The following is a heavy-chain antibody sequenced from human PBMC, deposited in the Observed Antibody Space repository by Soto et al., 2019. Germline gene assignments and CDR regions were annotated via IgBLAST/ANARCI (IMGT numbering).Heavy chain of an antibody. V-gene: IGHV3-23*01. Sequence: GGSLRLSCAASGLTFSSYAMSWVRQAPGKGLEWVSAISGSGGSTYYADSVKGRFTISRDNSKNTLYLQMNSLRAEDTAVYYCASKSGYDLRVVYWGQGTLVTVSS. CDR1: GLTFSSYA. J-gene: IGHJ4*02. D-gene: IGHD5-12*01. CDR2: ISGSGGST. CDR3: ASKSGYDLRVVY.